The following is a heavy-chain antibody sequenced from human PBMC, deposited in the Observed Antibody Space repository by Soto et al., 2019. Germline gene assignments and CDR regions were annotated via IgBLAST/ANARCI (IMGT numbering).Heavy chain of an antibody. CDR2: IYYRGRT. D-gene: IGHD3-16*01. CDR3: ARGGAGNPVDY. Sequence: QVQLQESGPGLVKPSQTLSLTCTVSGGSISSGGYYWSWIRQHPGKGLEWIGYIYYRGRTYYNPSLKSRVTISVDTSKNQFSLKLSSVTAADTAVYYCARGGAGNPVDYWGQGSLVTVSS. V-gene: IGHV4-31*03. CDR1: GGSISSGGYY. J-gene: IGHJ4*02.